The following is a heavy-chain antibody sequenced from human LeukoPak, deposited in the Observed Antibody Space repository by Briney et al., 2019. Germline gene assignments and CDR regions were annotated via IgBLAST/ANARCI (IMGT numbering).Heavy chain of an antibody. J-gene: IGHJ6*02. V-gene: IGHV3-9*01. D-gene: IGHD2-21*01. CDR2: ISWNSGSI. CDR3: AKAPSRLAYIMDV. Sequence: GGSLRLSCAASGFTFDDYAMHWVRQAPGKGLEWVSGISWNSGSIGYADSVKGRFTISRDNAKNSLNLQMNSLRDEDTALYYCAKAPSRLAYIMDVWGQGTTVTVSS. CDR1: GFTFDDYA.